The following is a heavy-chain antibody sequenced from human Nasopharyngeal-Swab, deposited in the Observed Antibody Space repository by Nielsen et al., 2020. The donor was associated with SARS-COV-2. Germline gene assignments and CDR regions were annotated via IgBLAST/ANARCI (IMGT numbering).Heavy chain of an antibody. V-gene: IGHV3-23*01. CDR3: AKEEVPNDY. D-gene: IGHD4/OR15-4a*01. J-gene: IGHJ4*02. CDR2: ISISGATT. CDR1: GFTFSSYA. Sequence: GGSLRLSCTASGFTFSSYAMSWVRQAPGKGLEWVSAISISGATTFYADSVRGRFTISRDNDRNTVYLQMSSLTVEDTAIYYCAKEEVPNDYWGQGTLVTVSS.